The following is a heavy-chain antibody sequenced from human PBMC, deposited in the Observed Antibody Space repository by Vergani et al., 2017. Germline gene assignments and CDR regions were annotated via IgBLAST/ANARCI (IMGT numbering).Heavy chain of an antibody. Sequence: EVQLVQSGAEVKTPGESLKISCKGSGYSFTSYWIGWVRQMPGKGLEWMGIIYPGDSDTRYSPSFQDQVTISADKSISTAYLQWSSLKASDAAMYYCARHVGYYDSSGYVFDYWGQGTLVTVSS. J-gene: IGHJ4*02. D-gene: IGHD3-22*01. CDR1: GYSFTSYW. CDR3: ARHVGYYDSSGYVFDY. V-gene: IGHV5-51*01. CDR2: IYPGDSDT.